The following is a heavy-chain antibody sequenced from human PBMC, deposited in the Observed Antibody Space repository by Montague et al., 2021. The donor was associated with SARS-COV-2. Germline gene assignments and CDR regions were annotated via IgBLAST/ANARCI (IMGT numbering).Heavy chain of an antibody. V-gene: IGHV3-30-3*01. CDR3: ARGRGPETGYHFDY. CDR1: GFTFSHYA. Sequence: SLRLSCAASGFTFSHYAMNWVRQAPGKGLEWVAFVSYDGDNKFYAESVKGQFSISRDKAKNTLNLEVHSLRPDDTAVYYCARGRGPETGYHFDYWGQGTLVTVSS. D-gene: IGHD3-9*01. CDR2: VSYDGDNK. J-gene: IGHJ4*02.